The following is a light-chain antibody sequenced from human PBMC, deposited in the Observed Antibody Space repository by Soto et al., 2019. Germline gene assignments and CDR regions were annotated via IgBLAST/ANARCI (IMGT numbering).Light chain of an antibody. CDR1: SSNIGAGYD. CDR3: QSYDSRLSGSV. J-gene: IGLJ7*01. Sequence: QSVLTQPPSVSGAPGQRVTISCTGSSSNIGAGYDVHWYQQLPGTAPKLLTYDNNNRPSGVPDRFSGSKSGTSASLAITGLQAEDEADYYCQSYDSRLSGSVFGGGTQLTVL. V-gene: IGLV1-40*01. CDR2: DNN.